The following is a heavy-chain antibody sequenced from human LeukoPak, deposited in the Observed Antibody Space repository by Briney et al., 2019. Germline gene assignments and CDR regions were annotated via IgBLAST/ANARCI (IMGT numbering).Heavy chain of an antibody. D-gene: IGHD2-8*01. J-gene: IGHJ4*02. CDR2: ISYDGSNK. CDR3: AKDLRGYCTNGVCSPFDY. Sequence: GGSLRLSCAASGFTFSSYGMHWVRQAPGKGLEWVVVISYDGSNKYYADSVKGRFTISRDNSKNTLYLQMNSLRAEDTAVYYCAKDLRGYCTNGVCSPFDYWGQGTLVTVSS. CDR1: GFTFSSYG. V-gene: IGHV3-30*18.